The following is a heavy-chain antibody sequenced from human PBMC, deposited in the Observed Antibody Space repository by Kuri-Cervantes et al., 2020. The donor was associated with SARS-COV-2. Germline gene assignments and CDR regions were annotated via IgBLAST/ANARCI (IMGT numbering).Heavy chain of an antibody. D-gene: IGHD3-3*01. CDR3: ASQYYDFWSGYCHWFDP. CDR2: IYYSGST. J-gene: IGHJ5*02. CDR1: GGSISSSSYY. V-gene: IGHV4-39*07. Sequence: SETLSLTCTVSGGSISSSSYYWGWIRQPPGKGLEWIGSIYYSGSTYYNPSLKSRVTISVDTSSKQFSLHLGSVTAADTAVYYCASQYYDFWSGYCHWFDPWGQGTLVTVSS.